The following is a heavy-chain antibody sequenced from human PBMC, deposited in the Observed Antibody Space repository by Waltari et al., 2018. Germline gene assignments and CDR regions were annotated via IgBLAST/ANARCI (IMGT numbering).Heavy chain of an antibody. Sequence: VQLVESGGGLVKPGGSLRLSCAASGFIFSDHHMSLIRQAPGKGLEWVSYISSSGSTIYYADSVKGRFTISRDNAKNSLYLQMNSLRAEDTAVYYCARYIAAAGSFDYWGQGTLVTVSS. CDR2: ISSSGSTI. V-gene: IGHV3-11*04. J-gene: IGHJ4*02. CDR1: GFIFSDHH. D-gene: IGHD6-13*01. CDR3: ARYIAAAGSFDY.